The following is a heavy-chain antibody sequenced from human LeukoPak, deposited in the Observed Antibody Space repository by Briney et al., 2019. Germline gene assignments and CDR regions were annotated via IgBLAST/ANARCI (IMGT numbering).Heavy chain of an antibody. CDR3: ARDDSGLIPFGY. CDR1: GFTFSSYL. Sequence: GGSLRLSCAASGFTFSSYLMTWVRQAPGKGLEWVANIKQDGSEKYYVDSVKGRFTISRDNAKNSLFLQMNSLRAGDTAIYYCARDDSGLIPFGYWGQGTLVTVSS. D-gene: IGHD2-21*01. CDR2: IKQDGSEK. V-gene: IGHV3-7*04. J-gene: IGHJ4*02.